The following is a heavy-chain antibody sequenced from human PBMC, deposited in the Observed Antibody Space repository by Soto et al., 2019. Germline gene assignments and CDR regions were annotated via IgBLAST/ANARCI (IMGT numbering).Heavy chain of an antibody. CDR1: GFTFSHYG. CDR3: ARYSGKYQGPIDY. CDR2: ISYDGSNK. J-gene: IGHJ4*02. D-gene: IGHD1-26*01. Sequence: QVQLVESGGGVVQPGRSLRLSCAASGFTFSHYGIHWVRQAPGKGLEWLAVISYDGSNKHYADSVKGRFTVSRDNSKNTLSLQMSSLRADDTAVYFCARYSGKYQGPIDYWGQGTLVTVSS. V-gene: IGHV3-30*03.